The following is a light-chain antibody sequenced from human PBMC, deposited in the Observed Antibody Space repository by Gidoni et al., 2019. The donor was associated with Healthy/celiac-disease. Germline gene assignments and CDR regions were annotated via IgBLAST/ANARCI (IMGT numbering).Light chain of an antibody. J-gene: IGKJ2*01. Sequence: EIVLTQSPGTLSLSPGERATLSCRASQSVSSSYLAWYQPKPGQAPSLLIYGASSRATGIPDRFSGSGSGTDFTLTISRLEPEDFAVYYCQQYGSPRYTFXQXTKLEIK. CDR2: GAS. CDR1: QSVSSSY. V-gene: IGKV3-20*01. CDR3: QQYGSPRYT.